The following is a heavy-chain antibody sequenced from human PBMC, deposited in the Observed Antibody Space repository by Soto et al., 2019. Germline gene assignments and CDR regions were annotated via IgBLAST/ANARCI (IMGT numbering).Heavy chain of an antibody. D-gene: IGHD5-18*01. CDR1: GFTFDNYA. J-gene: IGHJ3*02. V-gene: IGHV3-23*01. CDR2: ISGGGGGT. CDR3: AKRLFAIVVVGGYDI. Sequence: EVRLLESGGGLEQPGGSLRLSCATSGFTFDNYAMSWVRQAPGKGLEWVSGISGGGGGTYYADSVKGRFIISRDNSKNTLYLQVNGLRTEDTAVYFCAKRLFAIVVVGGYDIWGQGTKVTVSS.